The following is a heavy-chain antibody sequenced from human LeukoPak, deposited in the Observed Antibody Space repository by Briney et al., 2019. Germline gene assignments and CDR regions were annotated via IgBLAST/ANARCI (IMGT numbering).Heavy chain of an antibody. D-gene: IGHD2-2*01. CDR3: ARVGIVVVPAAMRPGGYYYYYMGV. CDR2: IYTSGST. Sequence: SETLSLTCTVSGGSISSGSYYWSWIRQPAGKGLEWIGRIYTSGSTNYNPSLKSRVTISVDTSKNQFSLKLSSVTAADTAVYYCARVGIVVVPAAMRPGGYYYYYMGVWGKGTTVTVSS. CDR1: GGSISSGSYY. J-gene: IGHJ6*03. V-gene: IGHV4-61*02.